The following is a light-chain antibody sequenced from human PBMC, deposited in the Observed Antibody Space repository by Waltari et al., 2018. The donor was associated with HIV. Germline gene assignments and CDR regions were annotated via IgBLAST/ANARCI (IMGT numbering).Light chain of an antibody. J-gene: IGLJ3*02. CDR1: ISEVRALDY. V-gene: IGLV2-14*03. CDR2: DVN. Sequence: QSALTQPASFSGSPGQSITISCTGTISEVRALDYVPWSHQHQGHAPRLVIYDVNGRSSGISYRFSCSKSAYTASASLTISKLQAEDEADYYCVSYATNNIPLFGGGTKLTVL. CDR3: VSYATNNIPL.